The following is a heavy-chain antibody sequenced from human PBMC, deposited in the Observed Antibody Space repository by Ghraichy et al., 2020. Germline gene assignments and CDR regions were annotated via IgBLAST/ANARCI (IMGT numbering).Heavy chain of an antibody. D-gene: IGHD5-12*01. CDR2: IIPIFGTA. Sequence: SVKVSCKASGGTFSSYAISWVRQAPGQGLEWMGGIIPIFGTANYAQKFQGRVTITADESTSTAYMELSSLRSEDTAVYYCARGPAVDTMPNNYYMDVWGKGTTVTVSS. CDR1: GGTFSSYA. CDR3: ARGPAVDTMPNNYYMDV. V-gene: IGHV1-69*13. J-gene: IGHJ6*03.